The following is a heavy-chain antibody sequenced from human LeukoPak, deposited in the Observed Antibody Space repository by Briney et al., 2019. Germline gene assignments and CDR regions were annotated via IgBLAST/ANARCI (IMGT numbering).Heavy chain of an antibody. CDR1: GFTFSTSN. CDR3: ARVRCSAGTCSYFDY. CDR2: ISSGGTTN. J-gene: IGHJ4*02. Sequence: GGSLRLSCAASGFTFSTSNMNWVRQAPGKGLEWVSYISSGGTTNYYADSVKGRFTISRDNAKNSLYLQMNSLIDEDTAVYYCARVRCSAGTCSYFDYWGQGTLVTVSS. D-gene: IGHD2-15*01. V-gene: IGHV3-48*02.